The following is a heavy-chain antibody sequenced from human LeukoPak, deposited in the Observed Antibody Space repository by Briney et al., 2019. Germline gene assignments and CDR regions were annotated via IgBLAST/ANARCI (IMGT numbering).Heavy chain of an antibody. D-gene: IGHD3-22*01. V-gene: IGHV3-53*01. CDR1: GFTVSSNY. J-gene: IGHJ3*02. Sequence: GGSLRLSCAASGFTVSSNYMSWVRQAPGKGLEWVSVIYSGGSTYYADSVKGRFTISRDNSKNPLYLQMNSLRAEDTAVYYCARDRYYDSSGYFDPDAFDIWGQGTMVTVSS. CDR3: ARDRYYDSSGYFDPDAFDI. CDR2: IYSGGST.